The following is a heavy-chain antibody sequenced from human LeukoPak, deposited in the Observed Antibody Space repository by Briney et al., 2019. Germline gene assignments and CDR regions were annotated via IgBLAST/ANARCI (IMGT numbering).Heavy chain of an antibody. CDR1: GFTFSSYA. V-gene: IGHV3-23*01. J-gene: IGHJ6*02. D-gene: IGHD5-18*01. CDR3: AKDYSYGYYYYGMDV. CDR2: ISGSGGST. Sequence: PGGSLRLSCAASGFTFSSYAMSWVRQAPGKGLEWVSAISGSGGSTYYADSVKGRFTISRDNSKNTLYLQMNSLRAEDTAVYYCAKDYSYGYYYYGMDVWAKGPRSPSP.